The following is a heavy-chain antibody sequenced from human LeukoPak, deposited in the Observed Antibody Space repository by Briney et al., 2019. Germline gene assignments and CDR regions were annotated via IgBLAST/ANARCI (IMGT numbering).Heavy chain of an antibody. CDR1: GFTFSSYE. CDR2: ISSGGGTI. D-gene: IGHD3/OR15-3a*01. J-gene: IGHJ2*01. Sequence: GGSLRLSCAASGFTFSSYEMNWVRQAPEKGLEWVSYISSGGGTIFYADSVKGRFTISRDSAKNSLYLQMDSLRAEDTAVYYCARRWAGTGSPYWYFDLWGRGTPVTVSS. V-gene: IGHV3-48*03. CDR3: ARRWAGTGSPYWYFDL.